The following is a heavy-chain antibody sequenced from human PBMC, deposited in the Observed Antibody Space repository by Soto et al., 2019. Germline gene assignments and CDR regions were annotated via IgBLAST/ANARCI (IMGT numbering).Heavy chain of an antibody. V-gene: IGHV3-49*03. CDR3: PRDGRYSGYPPPAF. D-gene: IGHD5-12*01. CDR1: GFTFADYT. J-gene: IGHJ4*02. CDR2: IRNKAYGGTT. Sequence: EVQLVESGGGLVQPGRSLRLSCTTSGFTFADYTLSWFRQAPGKGLEWLGFIRNKAYGGTTEYAASVKGRFSISRDDSKSIAYLRMNSLKPEDTAVYYCPRDGRYSGYPPPAFWGQGTLVIVSS.